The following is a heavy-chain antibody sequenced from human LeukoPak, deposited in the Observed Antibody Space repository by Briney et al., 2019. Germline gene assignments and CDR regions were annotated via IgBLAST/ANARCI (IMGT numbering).Heavy chain of an antibody. V-gene: IGHV4-61*08. J-gene: IGHJ3*02. D-gene: IGHD3-22*01. CDR2: IYYSGST. CDR1: GASVSGSAYY. CDR3: ARAYYDSSGYLARAFDI. Sequence: SETLSLTCTVSGASVSGSAYYWSWIRQPPGKGLEWIGYIYYSGSTNYNPSLKSRVTISVDTSKNQFSLKLSSVTAADTAVYYCARAYYDSSGYLARAFDIWGQGTMVTVSS.